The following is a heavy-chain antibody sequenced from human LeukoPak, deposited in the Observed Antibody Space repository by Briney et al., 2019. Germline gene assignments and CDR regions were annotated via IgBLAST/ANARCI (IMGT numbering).Heavy chain of an antibody. Sequence: KPSETLSLTCTVSGGSISSSSYYWGWIRQPPGKGLEWIGSIYYSGSTYYNPSLKSRVTISVDTSKNQFSLKLSSVTAADTAVYYCARDSSVSSWSPYYYYMDVWGKGTTVTVSS. CDR1: GGSISSSSYY. V-gene: IGHV4-39*07. CDR3: ARDSSVSSWSPYYYYMDV. CDR2: IYYSGST. D-gene: IGHD6-13*01. J-gene: IGHJ6*03.